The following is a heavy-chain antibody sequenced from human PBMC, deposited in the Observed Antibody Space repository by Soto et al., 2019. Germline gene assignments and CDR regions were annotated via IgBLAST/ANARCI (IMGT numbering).Heavy chain of an antibody. CDR1: GGTFSSYT. V-gene: IGHV1-69*02. CDR3: ASPPGFGELSAFDI. CDR2: IIPILGIA. J-gene: IGHJ3*02. Sequence: QVQLVQSGAEVKKPGSSVKVSCKASGGTFSSYTISWVRQAPGQGLEWMGRIIPILGIANYAQKFQGRVPXPAPKXXSTAYMELSSLRSEDTAVYYCASPPGFGELSAFDIWGQGTMVTVSS. D-gene: IGHD3-10*01.